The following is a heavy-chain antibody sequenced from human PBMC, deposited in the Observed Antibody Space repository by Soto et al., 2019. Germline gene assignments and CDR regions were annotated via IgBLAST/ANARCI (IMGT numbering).Heavy chain of an antibody. CDR2: IDPSDSYT. CDR3: ARRYYDFWSGRAFDI. V-gene: IGHV5-10-1*01. CDR1: GYSFTSYW. Sequence: GESLKISCKGSGYSFTSYWISWVRQMPGKGLEWTGRIDPSDSYTNYSPSFQGHVTISADKSISTAYLQWSSLKASDTAMYYCARRYYDFWSGRAFDIWGQGTMVTVSS. J-gene: IGHJ3*02. D-gene: IGHD3-3*01.